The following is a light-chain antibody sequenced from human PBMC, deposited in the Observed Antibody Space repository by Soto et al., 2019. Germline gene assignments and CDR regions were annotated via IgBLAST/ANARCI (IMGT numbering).Light chain of an antibody. CDR1: QTISTY. Sequence: DIQMNQSPSALSASVGDRVTINCRASQTISTYLNWYQQKPGKAPKLLIYAASTLQSGVPSRFSCSESGTDFTLTISSLQPADFATYYCQQSLGIPYTFGQGTRLEIK. V-gene: IGKV1-39*01. J-gene: IGKJ2*01. CDR2: AAS. CDR3: QQSLGIPYT.